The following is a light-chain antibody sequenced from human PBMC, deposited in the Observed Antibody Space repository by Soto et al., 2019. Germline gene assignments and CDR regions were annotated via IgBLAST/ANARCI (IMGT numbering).Light chain of an antibody. V-gene: IGLV2-8*01. CDR3: SSYAGTTLYV. CDR2: EVS. CDR1: SSDVGGYNY. J-gene: IGLJ1*01. Sequence: QSVLTQPPSASGSPGQSVIISRTGTSSDVGGYNYVSWYQQHPGKAPKVIIYEVSKRPSGVPDRFSGSKSGNTASLTVSGLQAEDEADYYCSSYAGTTLYVFGTGTKLTVL.